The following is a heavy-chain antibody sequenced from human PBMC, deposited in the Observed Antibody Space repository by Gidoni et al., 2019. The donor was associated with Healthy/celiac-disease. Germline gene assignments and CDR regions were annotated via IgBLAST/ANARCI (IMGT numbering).Heavy chain of an antibody. CDR2: INHSGST. V-gene: IGHV4-34*01. CDR1: GGSFSGYY. CDR3: ARFPPVPYGDRYNWFDP. J-gene: IGHJ5*02. Sequence: QVQLQQWGAGLLKPSETLSLTCAVYGGSFSGYYWSWIRQPPGKGLEWIGEINHSGSTNYNPSLKSRVTISVDTSKNQFSLKLSSVTAADTAVYYCARFPPVPYGDRYNWFDPWGQGTLVTVSS. D-gene: IGHD4-17*01.